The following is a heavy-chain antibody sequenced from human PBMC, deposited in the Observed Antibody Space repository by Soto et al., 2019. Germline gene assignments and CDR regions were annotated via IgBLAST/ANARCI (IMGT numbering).Heavy chain of an antibody. D-gene: IGHD3-10*01. CDR1: GFTFDDYG. CDR3: ARDLDYYGSGSYYNWFDP. CDR2: INWNGGST. V-gene: IGHV3-20*01. Sequence: EVQLVESGGGVVRPGGSLSFSCAASGFTFDDYGMSWVRQAPGKGLEWVSGINWNGGSTGYADSVKGRFTISRDNAKNSRCIQMHCLRAEDTALYHCARDLDYYGSGSYYNWFDPWGQGTLVTVSS. J-gene: IGHJ5*02.